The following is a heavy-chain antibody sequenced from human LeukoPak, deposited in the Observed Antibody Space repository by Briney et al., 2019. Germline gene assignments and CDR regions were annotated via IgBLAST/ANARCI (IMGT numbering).Heavy chain of an antibody. CDR3: ARRIRLRIVATITFDY. CDR1: GGSISGSISSYY. CDR2: INHSGST. D-gene: IGHD5-12*01. Sequence: SETLSLTCTVSGGSISGSISSYYWSWIRQPPGKGLEWIGEINHSGSTNYNPSLKSRVTISVDTSKNQFSLKLSSVTAADTAVYYCARRIRLRIVATITFDYWGQGTLVTVSS. J-gene: IGHJ4*02. V-gene: IGHV4-34*01.